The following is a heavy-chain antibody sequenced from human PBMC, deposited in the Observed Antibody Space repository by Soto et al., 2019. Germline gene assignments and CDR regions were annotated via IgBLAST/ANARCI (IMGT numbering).Heavy chain of an antibody. Sequence: HPGGSLRLSCAASGFTFSSYEMNWVRQAPGKGLEWVSYISSSGSTIYYADSVKGRSTISRDNAKNSLYLQMNSLRAEDTAVYYCARALGLGGGLDYWGQGTLVTVSS. V-gene: IGHV3-48*03. CDR2: ISSSGSTI. CDR1: GFTFSSYE. J-gene: IGHJ4*02. D-gene: IGHD1-26*01. CDR3: ARALGLGGGLDY.